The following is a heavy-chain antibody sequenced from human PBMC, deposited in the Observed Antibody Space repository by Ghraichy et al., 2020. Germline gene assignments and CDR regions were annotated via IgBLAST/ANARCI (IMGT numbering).Heavy chain of an antibody. Sequence: GGSLRLSCAASGFTFSSYSMNWVRQAPGKGLEWVSSISSSSSYIYYADSVKGRFTISRDNAKNSLYLQMNSLRAEDTAVYYCARGSTPDSSGYYFIDIWGQGTMVTVSS. D-gene: IGHD3-22*01. CDR1: GFTFSSYS. J-gene: IGHJ3*02. CDR3: ARGSTPDSSGYYFIDI. CDR2: ISSSSSYI. V-gene: IGHV3-21*01.